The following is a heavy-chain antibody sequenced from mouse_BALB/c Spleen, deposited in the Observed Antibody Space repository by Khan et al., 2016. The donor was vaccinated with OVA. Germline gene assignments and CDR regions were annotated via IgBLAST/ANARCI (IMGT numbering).Heavy chain of an antibody. CDR2: ISYSGNT. V-gene: IGHV3-2*02. CDR3: ARVYGGDFDY. D-gene: IGHD1-1*01. J-gene: IGHJ2*02. Sequence: EVQLQESGPGLVKPSQSLSLTCTVTGYSITSDYAWNWIRQFPGNKLEWMGFISYSGNTKYNPSLKSRFSITRDTSKNQFFLQLNSVTNEDTATYYCARVYGGDFDYWGQGNSLTVSS. CDR1: GYSITSDYA.